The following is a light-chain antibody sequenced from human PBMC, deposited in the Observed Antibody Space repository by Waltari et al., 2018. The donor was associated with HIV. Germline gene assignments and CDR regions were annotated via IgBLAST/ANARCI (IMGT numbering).Light chain of an antibody. V-gene: IGLV2-14*03. Sequence: QSALTQPASVSGSPGQSITISCTGTRSDVGGYNFVSWYQQQPTKAPKLIIYEVKERPSGVSNRFSGSKAGNTASLTISGLQPEDEATYYCSSHTVTDTLVFGGGTELTVL. CDR1: RSDVGGYNF. CDR3: SSHTVTDTLV. CDR2: EVK. J-gene: IGLJ2*01.